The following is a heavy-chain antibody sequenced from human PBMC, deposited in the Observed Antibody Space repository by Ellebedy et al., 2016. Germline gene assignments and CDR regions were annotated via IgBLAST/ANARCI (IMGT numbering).Heavy chain of an antibody. CDR2: IYFGGNT. D-gene: IGHD5-12*01. J-gene: IGHJ4*02. Sequence: SETLSLTXTVSGGSMSNSNYYWAWNRQSPGKGLEWIGSIYFGGNTYYNPSFEGRVTLSVATSKNQFSLSLTSVTAADTAVYYCARDGVDMVPTTHMYYFDYWGQGTLVTVSS. V-gene: IGHV4-39*07. CDR3: ARDGVDMVPTTHMYYFDY. CDR1: GGSMSNSNYY.